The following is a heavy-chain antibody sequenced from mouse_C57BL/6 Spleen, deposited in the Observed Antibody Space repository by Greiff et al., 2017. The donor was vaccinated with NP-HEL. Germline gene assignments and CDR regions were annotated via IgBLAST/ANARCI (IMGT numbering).Heavy chain of an antibody. J-gene: IGHJ1*03. CDR2: INYDGSST. V-gene: IGHV5-16*01. CDR3: ARQNWDEYFDV. CDR1: GFTFSDYY. Sequence: EVMLVESEGGLVQPGSSMKLSCTASGFTFSDYYMAWVRQVPEKGLEWVANINYDGSSTYYLDSLKSRFIISRDNAKNILYLQMSSLKSEDTATYYCARQNWDEYFDVWGTGTTVTVSS. D-gene: IGHD4-1*01.